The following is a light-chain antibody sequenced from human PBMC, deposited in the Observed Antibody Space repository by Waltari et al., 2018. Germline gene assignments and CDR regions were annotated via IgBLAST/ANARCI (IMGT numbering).Light chain of an antibody. CDR1: QSVSSTY. V-gene: IGKV3-20*01. J-gene: IGKJ2*01. CDR3: QQSGSSPYT. CDR2: GAS. Sequence: EIVLTRSPGTLSLSPGERATLSCRASQSVSSTYLGWYQQKPGQAPRLLIYGASNRATGIPDRFSGSGSGTDFTLTISRLAPEDFAVYYCQQSGSSPYTFGQGTKLGIK.